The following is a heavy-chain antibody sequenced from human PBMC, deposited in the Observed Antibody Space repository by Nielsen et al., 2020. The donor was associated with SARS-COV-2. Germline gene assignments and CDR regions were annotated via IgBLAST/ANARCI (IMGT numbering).Heavy chain of an antibody. CDR2: IDGNGRNI. Sequence: GESLKISCAASGFPFSSYEMNWVRQAPGKALEWLSYIDGNGRNIFYGDSVKGRFTISRDNAENSLSLQMNSLRAEDTAVYYCARESVTGTDAFDIWGQGTVVTVSS. D-gene: IGHD6-19*01. CDR1: GFPFSSYE. J-gene: IGHJ3*02. V-gene: IGHV3-48*03. CDR3: ARESVTGTDAFDI.